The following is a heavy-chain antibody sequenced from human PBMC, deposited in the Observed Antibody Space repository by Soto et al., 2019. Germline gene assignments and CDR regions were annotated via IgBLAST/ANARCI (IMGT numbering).Heavy chain of an antibody. CDR3: ARDSGNLDNWASFFDY. CDR2: ISAYSRNT. D-gene: IGHD1-20*01. J-gene: IGHJ4*02. V-gene: IGHV1-18*01. CDR1: GYTFTDFG. Sequence: QGQLVQSGAEVKKPGASVKVSCKASGYTFTDFGISWVRQAPGQGLEWMGWISAYSRNTNYAQKVQGRVTMTTDTSTSTAYMELRSLTSADTAVYYCARDSGNLDNWASFFDYWGQGTLVTVSS.